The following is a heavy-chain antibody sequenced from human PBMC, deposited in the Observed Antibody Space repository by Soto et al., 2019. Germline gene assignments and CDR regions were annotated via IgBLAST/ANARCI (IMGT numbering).Heavy chain of an antibody. CDR2: ISSSGSTI. CDR1: GFTFSDYY. D-gene: IGHD1-1*01. V-gene: IGHV3-11*01. Sequence: QVQLVESGGGLVKPGGSLRLSCAASGFTFSDYYMSWIRQAPGKGLEWVSYISSSGSTIYYADSVKGRFTISRGNAKNSLYLQMNSLRAEDTAVYYCARDFPLTTLIPWSPYFDYWGQGTLVTVSS. CDR3: ARDFPLTTLIPWSPYFDY. J-gene: IGHJ4*02.